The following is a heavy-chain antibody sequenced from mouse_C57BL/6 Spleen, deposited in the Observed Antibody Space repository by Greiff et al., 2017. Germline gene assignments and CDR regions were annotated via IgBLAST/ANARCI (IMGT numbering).Heavy chain of an antibody. D-gene: IGHD2-3*01. Sequence: VQLQESGPELVKPGASVKISCKASGYAFSSSWMNWVKQRPGKGLEWIGRIYPGDGDTNYNGKFKGKATLTADKSSSTAYMQLSSLTSEDSAVYFCARSGDGYSYAMDYWGQGTSVTVSS. CDR2: IYPGDGDT. CDR3: ARSGDGYSYAMDY. J-gene: IGHJ4*01. V-gene: IGHV1-82*01. CDR1: GYAFSSSW.